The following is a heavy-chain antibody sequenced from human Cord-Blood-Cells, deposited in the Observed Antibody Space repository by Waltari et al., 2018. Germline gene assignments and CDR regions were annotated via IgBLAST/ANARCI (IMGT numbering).Heavy chain of an antibody. V-gene: IGHV1-69*01. CDR1: GGTFSSYA. D-gene: IGHD3-22*01. Sequence: QVQLVQSGAEVKKPGSSVKVSCKASGGTFSSYAISWVRQAPGQGLGWMGGIIPIFGTANYGQKFQGRVTITADESTSTAYMELSSLRSEDTAVYYCATDPYYYDSSGYYRSEYFQHWGQGTLVTVSS. CDR2: IIPIFGTA. J-gene: IGHJ1*01. CDR3: ATDPYYYDSSGYYRSEYFQH.